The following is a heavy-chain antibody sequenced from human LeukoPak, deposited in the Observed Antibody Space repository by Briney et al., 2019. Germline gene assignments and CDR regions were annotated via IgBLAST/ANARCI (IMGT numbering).Heavy chain of an antibody. J-gene: IGHJ4*02. CDR3: ARSRRLLSPNFDY. V-gene: IGHV4-59*01. Sequence: SETLSLTCSVSGGSTSGYYWSWIRQPPGKGLEWIGYIYYSGNTNYNPSLKSRVTISVDTSKNQFSLKLSSVTAADTAVYYCARSRRLLSPNFDYWGQGTLVTVSS. D-gene: IGHD2-2*01. CDR1: GGSTSGYY. CDR2: IYYSGNT.